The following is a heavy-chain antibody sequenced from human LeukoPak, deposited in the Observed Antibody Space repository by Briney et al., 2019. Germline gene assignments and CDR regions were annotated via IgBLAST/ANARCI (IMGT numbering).Heavy chain of an antibody. CDR2: IYSGGST. CDR1: GFTFSSYW. J-gene: IGHJ4*02. V-gene: IGHV3-53*01. CDR3: ARGGYDSSGYYFDY. D-gene: IGHD3-22*01. Sequence: GGSLRLSCAASGFTFSSYWMSWVRQAPGKGLEWVSVIYSGGSTYYADSVKGRFTISRDNSKNTLYLQMNSLRVEDTAVYYCARGGYDSSGYYFDYWGQGTLVTVSS.